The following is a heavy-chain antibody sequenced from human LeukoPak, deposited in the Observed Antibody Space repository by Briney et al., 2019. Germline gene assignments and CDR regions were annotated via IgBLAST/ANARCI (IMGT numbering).Heavy chain of an antibody. CDR1: VYTFISNG. D-gene: IGHD5-18*01. V-gene: IGHV1-18*01. CDR3: ARDRQHGFDN. Sequence: ASVTVSCTASVYTFISNGISWVRQAPGQGLEWLGWISVYSGNTNYAQRFQGRLTMTTDTSTTTAYMELRSLRSDDTAVYYCARDRQHGFDNWGQGTMVTVSS. CDR2: ISVYSGNT. J-gene: IGHJ3*02.